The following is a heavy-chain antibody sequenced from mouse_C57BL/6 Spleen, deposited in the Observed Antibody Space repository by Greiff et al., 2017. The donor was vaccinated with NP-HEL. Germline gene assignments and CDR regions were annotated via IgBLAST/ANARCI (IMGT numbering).Heavy chain of an antibody. Sequence: QVQLQQPGAELVMPGASVKLSCKASGYTFTSYWMHWVKQRPGQGLEWIGEIDPSDSYTNYNQKFKGKSTLTVDKSSSTAYMQLSSLTSEDSAVYYCARSGHIIPPLAYWGQGTLVTVSA. V-gene: IGHV1-69*01. CDR2: IDPSDSYT. D-gene: IGHD3-1*01. CDR1: GYTFTSYW. J-gene: IGHJ3*01. CDR3: ARSGHIIPPLAY.